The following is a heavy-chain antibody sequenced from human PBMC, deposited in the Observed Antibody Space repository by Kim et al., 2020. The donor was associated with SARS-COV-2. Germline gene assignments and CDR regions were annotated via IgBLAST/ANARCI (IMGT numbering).Heavy chain of an antibody. D-gene: IGHD4-4*01. CDR2: IYSGGST. V-gene: IGHV3-66*02. CDR1: GFTVSSNY. CDR3: ARGRAEEHDYSSWFDP. Sequence: GGSLRLSCAASGFTVSSNYMSWVRQAPGKGLEWVSVIYSGGSTYYADSVKGRFTISRDNSKNTLYLQMNSLRAEDTAVYYCARGRAEEHDYSSWFDPWGQGTLVTVSS. J-gene: IGHJ5*02.